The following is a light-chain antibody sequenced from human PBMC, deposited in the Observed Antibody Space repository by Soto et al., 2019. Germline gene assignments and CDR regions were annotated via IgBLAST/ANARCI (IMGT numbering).Light chain of an antibody. CDR3: QQAYSFPIT. Sequence: EIVLTQSPATLSLSPGERATLSCRASQSVSSYLAWYQQKPGQAPRLLIYDASNRATGIPARFSGSGSGTDFTITISSLEPEDFATYYCQQAYSFPITFGQGTRLETK. CDR2: DAS. J-gene: IGKJ5*01. V-gene: IGKV3-11*01. CDR1: QSVSSY.